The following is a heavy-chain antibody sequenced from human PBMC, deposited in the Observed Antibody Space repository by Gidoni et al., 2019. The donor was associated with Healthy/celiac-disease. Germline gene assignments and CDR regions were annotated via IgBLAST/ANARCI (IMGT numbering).Heavy chain of an antibody. D-gene: IGHD3-10*01. CDR2: MIPIFGTA. V-gene: IGHV1-69*01. CDR1: GGTFSSYA. CDR3: ARDHFGELLYFDY. Sequence: QVQLVQSGAEVKTPGSSVKVSCKASGGTFSSYAIRWVRQVPGQGLEWIGWMIPIFGTANYAQKFQGRVTITADESTSTAYMELSSLRSEDTAVYYCARDHFGELLYFDYWGQGTLVTVSS. J-gene: IGHJ4*02.